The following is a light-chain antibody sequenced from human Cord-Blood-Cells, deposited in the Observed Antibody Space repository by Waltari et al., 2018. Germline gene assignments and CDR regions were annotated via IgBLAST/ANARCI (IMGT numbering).Light chain of an antibody. CDR2: KAS. V-gene: IGKV1-5*03. CDR1: QSISSW. Sequence: DIQMTQSPSTLSASVGDRVTITCRASQSISSWLAWYQPKPGKAPKLLIYKASSLESGVPSRFSGSGSRTEFTLTISSLQPDDFATYDCQQYNSYSWTFGQGTKVEIK. J-gene: IGKJ1*01. CDR3: QQYNSYSWT.